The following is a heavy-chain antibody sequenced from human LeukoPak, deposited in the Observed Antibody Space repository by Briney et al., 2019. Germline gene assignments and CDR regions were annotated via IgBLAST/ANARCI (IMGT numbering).Heavy chain of an antibody. CDR1: GFTFSDYY. CDR2: ISSSGSTI. J-gene: IGHJ5*02. D-gene: IGHD3-9*01. V-gene: IGHV3-11*04. Sequence: GGSLRLFCAASGFTFSDYYMSWIRQAPGKGLEWVSYISSSGSTIYYADSVKGRFTISRDNAKNSLYLQMNSLRAEDTAVYYCARDYSASYYDILTGRYDWFDPWGQGTLVTVSS. CDR3: ARDYSASYYDILTGRYDWFDP.